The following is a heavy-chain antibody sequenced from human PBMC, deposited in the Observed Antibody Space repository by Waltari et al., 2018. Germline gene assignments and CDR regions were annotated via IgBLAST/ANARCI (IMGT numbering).Heavy chain of an antibody. V-gene: IGHV3-21*01. CDR1: GFTCSNYN. D-gene: IGHD7-27*01. Sequence: EEQLVESGGGLVKPGGALSPSCAGSGFTCSNYNMNWVRQAPGKGLEWVSSISTTSSYTHYADSVKGRFTISRDNAKNSLFLLMNSLTTEDTAVYYCATGGWGFYFDYWGQGTLLTVSS. J-gene: IGHJ4*02. CDR2: ISTTSSYT. CDR3: ATGGWGFYFDY.